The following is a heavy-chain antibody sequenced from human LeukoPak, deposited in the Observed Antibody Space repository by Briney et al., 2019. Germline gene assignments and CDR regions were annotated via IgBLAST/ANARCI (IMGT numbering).Heavy chain of an antibody. CDR2: ISAYNGNT. J-gene: IGHJ1*01. Sequence: ASVKVSCKASGYTFTSYGISWVRQAPGQGLEWMGWISAYNGNTNYAQKFQGRVTITADESTSTAYMELSSLRSEDTAVYYCAIPYYDYVWGSYRLEYFQHWGQGTLVTVSS. D-gene: IGHD3-16*02. V-gene: IGHV1-18*01. CDR3: AIPYYDYVWGSYRLEYFQH. CDR1: GYTFTSYG.